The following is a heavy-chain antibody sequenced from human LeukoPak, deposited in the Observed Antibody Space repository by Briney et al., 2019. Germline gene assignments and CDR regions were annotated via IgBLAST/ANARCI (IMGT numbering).Heavy chain of an antibody. CDR1: GFTVSSNY. CDR3: ARASRNSYYYDSSGYRGSAFDI. J-gene: IGHJ3*02. V-gene: IGHV3-66*01. D-gene: IGHD3-22*01. Sequence: PGGSLRLSCAASGFTVSSNYMSWVRQAPGKGLEWVSVIYSGGSTYYADSVKGRFTISRDNSKNTLYLQMNSLRAEDTAVYYCARASRNSYYYDSSGYRGSAFDIWGQGTMVTVSS. CDR2: IYSGGST.